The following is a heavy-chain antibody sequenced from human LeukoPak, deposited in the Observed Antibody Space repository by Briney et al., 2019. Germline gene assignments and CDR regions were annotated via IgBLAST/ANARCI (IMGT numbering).Heavy chain of an antibody. CDR1: GGSISSHY. V-gene: IGHV4-59*11. CDR3: ARAIGNIVVVPSTSAHYYYMDV. CDR2: IYYSGST. Sequence: PSETLSLTCTVSGGSISSHYWSWIRQPPGKGLEWIGYIYYSGSTNYNPSLKSRVTISVHTSKNQFSLKLSSVTAADTAVYHCARAIGNIVVVPSTSAHYYYMDVWGKGTTVTVSS. D-gene: IGHD2-2*01. J-gene: IGHJ6*03.